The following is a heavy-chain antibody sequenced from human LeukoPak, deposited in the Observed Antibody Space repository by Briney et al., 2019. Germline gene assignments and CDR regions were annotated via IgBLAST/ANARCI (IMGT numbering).Heavy chain of an antibody. CDR3: AKQALGYYGSGSYYNT. J-gene: IGHJ5*02. CDR2: IYYSGST. CDR1: GGSISSSSYY. D-gene: IGHD3-10*01. V-gene: IGHV4-39*01. Sequence: SETLSLTCTVSGGSISSSSYYWGWIRPPPGKGLEWIGSIYYSGSTYYNPSLKSRVTISVDTSKNQFSLKLSSVTAADTAVYYCAKQALGYYGSGSYYNTWGQGTLVTVSS.